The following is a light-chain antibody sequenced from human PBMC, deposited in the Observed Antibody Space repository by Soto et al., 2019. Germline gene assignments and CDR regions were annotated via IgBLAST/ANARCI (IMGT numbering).Light chain of an antibody. J-gene: IGKJ2*01. Sequence: EIVMTQSPATLSVSPGERATLSCRASQSAASNLAWYQHRPGQAPRLLILGASTRDAGIPARFSGSGSGTEFTLTISGLQSEDFAVYYCQQYKDGYTFGQGTKLEIK. CDR3: QQYKDGYT. CDR1: QSAASN. V-gene: IGKV3-15*01. CDR2: GAS.